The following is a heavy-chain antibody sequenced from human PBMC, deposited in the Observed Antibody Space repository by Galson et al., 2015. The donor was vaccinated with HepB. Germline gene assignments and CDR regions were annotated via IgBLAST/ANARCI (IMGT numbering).Heavy chain of an antibody. V-gene: IGHV4-31*02. CDR2: IYYSGST. CDR1: GGFISSGGYY. D-gene: IGHD3-22*01. J-gene: IGHJ4*02. Sequence: ALSLTWTVAGGFISSGGYYWRWIRQHAGKGLGWIGDIYYSGSTYYTPSLKSRVTISVDTSKNQFSLKLSCVTAADTAVYYCARGFVGSGYYSQLFDYWGQATLVTVSS. CDR3: ARGFVGSGYYSQLFDY.